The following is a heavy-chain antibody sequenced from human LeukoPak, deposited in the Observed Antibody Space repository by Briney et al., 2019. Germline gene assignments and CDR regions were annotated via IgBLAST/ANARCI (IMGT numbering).Heavy chain of an antibody. D-gene: IGHD2-15*01. Sequence: ASVKVSCKASGYTFTSYYIHWVRQAPGQGLEWMGIINPSGGSSSYAQKFQGRITMTRDMSTSTLYMELNSLRSEDTAVYYCARDPPTCSGGSCYSVNYFDYRGQGTLVTVSS. CDR3: ARDPPTCSGGSCYSVNYFDY. J-gene: IGHJ4*02. V-gene: IGHV1-46*01. CDR1: GYTFTSYY. CDR2: INPSGGSS.